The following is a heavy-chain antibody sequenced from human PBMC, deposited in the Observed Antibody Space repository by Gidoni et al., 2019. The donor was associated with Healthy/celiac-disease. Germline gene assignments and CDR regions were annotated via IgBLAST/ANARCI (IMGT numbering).Heavy chain of an antibody. V-gene: IGHV3-23*01. CDR3: AKENSYILTGYPGPIDY. Sequence: EVQLLESGGGLVQPGGSLRLSCAASGFTFSSYAMSWVRQAPGKGLEWVSAISGSGGSTYYADSVKGRFTISRDNSKNTLYLQMNSLRAEDTAVYYCAKENSYILTGYPGPIDYWGQGTLVTVSS. D-gene: IGHD3-9*01. CDR1: GFTFSSYA. CDR2: ISGSGGST. J-gene: IGHJ4*02.